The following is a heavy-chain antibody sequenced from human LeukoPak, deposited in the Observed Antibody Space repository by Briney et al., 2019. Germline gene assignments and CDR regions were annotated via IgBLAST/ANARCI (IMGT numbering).Heavy chain of an antibody. D-gene: IGHD1-26*01. CDR2: IYSSGST. CDR3: AKSGGYGLIDY. V-gene: IGHV4-39*01. CDR1: GASISVSGYY. Sequence: SETLSLTCTVSGASISVSGYYCGWIRQPPGKGLEWIGSIYSSGSTYYNASLQSRVTISIETSKNQISLRLNSVTAADTAMYYCAKSGGYGLIDYWGQGTLVTVSS. J-gene: IGHJ4*02.